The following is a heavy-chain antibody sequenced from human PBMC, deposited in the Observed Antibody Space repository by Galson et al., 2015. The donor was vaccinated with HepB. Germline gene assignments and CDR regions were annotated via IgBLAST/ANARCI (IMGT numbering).Heavy chain of an antibody. CDR1: GFTFSSYW. D-gene: IGHD3-22*01. V-gene: IGHV3-7*03. J-gene: IGHJ4*02. CDR3: ARDVDYDSSGYQYYFDY. CDR2: IKQDGSEK. Sequence: SLRLSCAASGFTFSSYWMSWVRQAPGKGLEWVANIKQDGSEKYYVDSVRGRFTISRDNAKKSLFLQMNSLRAEDTAVYYCARDVDYDSSGYQYYFDYWGQGTLVTVSS.